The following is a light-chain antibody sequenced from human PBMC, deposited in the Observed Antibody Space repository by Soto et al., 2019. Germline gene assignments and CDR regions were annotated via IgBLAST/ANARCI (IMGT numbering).Light chain of an antibody. CDR3: AVWDDNLNGVV. V-gene: IGLV1-36*01. CDR1: RSNIGNNA. J-gene: IGLJ2*01. Sequence: QPVLTQPPSVSEAPRQRVTISCSGSRSNIGNNAVNWYQQLPGKAPKLLIYYDDLLSSGVSDRFSGSKSGTSASLAISGLQSEDEADYYCAVWDDNLNGVVFGGGTKVTVL. CDR2: YDD.